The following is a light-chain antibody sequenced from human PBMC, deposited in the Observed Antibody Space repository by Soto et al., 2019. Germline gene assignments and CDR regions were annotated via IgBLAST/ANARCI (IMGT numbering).Light chain of an antibody. Sequence: EIVMPQSPAPLSVSPGERSTLSCRASQSVSSNLAWYQQKPGQAPRLLIYDASNRATGIPARFSGSGSGTDFTLTICCLEPEDIPVYYCQPRSNWWRLGQGTKV. CDR1: QSVSSN. J-gene: IGKJ1*01. CDR3: QPRSNWWR. CDR2: DAS. V-gene: IGKV3-11*01.